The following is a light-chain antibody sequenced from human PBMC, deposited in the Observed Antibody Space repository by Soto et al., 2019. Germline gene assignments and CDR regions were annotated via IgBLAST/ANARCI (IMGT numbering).Light chain of an antibody. CDR2: GAS. V-gene: IGKV3-20*01. Sequence: EIVLTQSPGTLSLSPGERATLSCRASQSVSSNNLAWYQQRPGQAPRVVIYGASTRATGIPERFSGSGSGTDFTLTNTSLDPEAFAVHYCQQYGRSPFTFGPGTKVDIK. CDR1: QSVSSNN. CDR3: QQYGRSPFT. J-gene: IGKJ3*01.